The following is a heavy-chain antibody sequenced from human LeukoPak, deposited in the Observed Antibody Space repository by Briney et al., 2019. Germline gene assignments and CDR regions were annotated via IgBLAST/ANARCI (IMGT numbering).Heavy chain of an antibody. V-gene: IGHV3-7*01. CDR3: ARRPGGYYDSNGILEYFDY. J-gene: IGHJ4*02. Sequence: PGGSLRLSCAASGFTFDDYAMHWVRQAPGKRLEWVANIKEDGSEKYYVDSVKGRFTISRDNAKKSLYLQMNSLRAEDTAVYYCARRPGGYYDSNGILEYFDYWGQGILVTVSS. CDR1: GFTFDDYA. D-gene: IGHD3-22*01. CDR2: IKEDGSEK.